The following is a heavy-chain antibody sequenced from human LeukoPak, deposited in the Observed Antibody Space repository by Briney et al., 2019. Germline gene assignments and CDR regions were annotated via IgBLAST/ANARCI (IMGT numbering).Heavy chain of an antibody. D-gene: IGHD6-13*01. Sequence: ASVKVSCKASSYTFTSYGISWVRQAPGQGLEWMGWISAYNGNTNYAQKLQGRVTMTTDTSTSTAYMELRSLRSDDTAVYYCARDQAIAADPNWFDPWGQGTLVTVSS. CDR3: ARDQAIAADPNWFDP. J-gene: IGHJ5*02. V-gene: IGHV1-18*04. CDR2: ISAYNGNT. CDR1: SYTFTSYG.